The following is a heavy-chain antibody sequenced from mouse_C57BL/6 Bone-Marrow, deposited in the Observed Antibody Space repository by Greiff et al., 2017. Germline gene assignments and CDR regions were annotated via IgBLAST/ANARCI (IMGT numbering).Heavy chain of an antibody. CDR1: GYAFSSYW. J-gene: IGHJ2*01. CDR2: IYPGDGDT. V-gene: IGHV1-80*01. D-gene: IGHD2-5*01. Sequence: VQLQQSGAELVKPGASVKISCKASGYAFSSYWMNWVKQRPGKGLEWIGQIYPGDGDTNYNGKFKGKATLTADKSSSTAYMQLSSLTSEDSAVYFWARESNYTSYFDYWGQGTTLTVSS. CDR3: ARESNYTSYFDY.